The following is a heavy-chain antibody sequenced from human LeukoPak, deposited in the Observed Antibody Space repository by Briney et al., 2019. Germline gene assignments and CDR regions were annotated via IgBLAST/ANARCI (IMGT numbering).Heavy chain of an antibody. Sequence: ASVKVSCKASGYTFTSYDINWVRQATGQGLEWMGWISAYNGNTNYARKLQGRVTMTTDTSTSTAYMELRSLRSDDTAVYYCAMDAHSSSSFDYWGQGTLVTVSS. CDR3: AMDAHSSSSFDY. J-gene: IGHJ4*02. CDR2: ISAYNGNT. D-gene: IGHD6-13*01. CDR1: GYTFTSYD. V-gene: IGHV1-18*01.